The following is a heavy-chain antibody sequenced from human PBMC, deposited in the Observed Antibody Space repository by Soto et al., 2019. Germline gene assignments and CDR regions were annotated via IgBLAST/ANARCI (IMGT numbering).Heavy chain of an antibody. CDR2: ITPNSGDT. J-gene: IGHJ4*02. Sequence: ASVKVSCKTSGYIFTGYFIHWVRQTPVQGLQWMGRITPNSGDTKYGQTFQGRVTFTRDTSTSTAYMELSGLRSDDTAVYYCAKDVTGWHRFRYWGQGTLVTVSS. CDR1: GYIFTGYF. V-gene: IGHV1-2*06. D-gene: IGHD6-19*01. CDR3: AKDVTGWHRFRY.